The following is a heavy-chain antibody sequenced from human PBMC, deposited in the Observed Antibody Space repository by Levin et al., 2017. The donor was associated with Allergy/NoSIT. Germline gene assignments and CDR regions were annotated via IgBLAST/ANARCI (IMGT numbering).Heavy chain of an antibody. D-gene: IGHD1-1*01. CDR1: GYSFTSYW. J-gene: IGHJ6*03. CDR2: IYPGDSDS. Sequence: KVSCQGSGYSFTSYWIGWVRQMPGKGLEWMGIIYPGDSDSRYRPSFHGQVTISADKSISPAYLQWSSLKASDTAIYYCARRGTQDYDCYMDVWGKGTTVTVSS. V-gene: IGHV5-51*01. CDR3: ARRGTQDYDCYMDV.